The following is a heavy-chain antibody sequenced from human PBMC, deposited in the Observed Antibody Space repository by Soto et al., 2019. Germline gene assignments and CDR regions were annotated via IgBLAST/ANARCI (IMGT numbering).Heavy chain of an antibody. Sequence: PGGSLRLSCAASGFTFSSYAMSWVRQAPGKGLEWVSAISGSGGSTYYADSVKGRFTISRDNSKNTLYLQMNSLRAEDTAVYYCAKHIVVVAATPRVTWFDPWGQGTLVTVSS. D-gene: IGHD2-15*01. J-gene: IGHJ5*02. CDR1: GFTFSSYA. CDR2: ISGSGGST. CDR3: AKHIVVVAATPRVTWFDP. V-gene: IGHV3-23*01.